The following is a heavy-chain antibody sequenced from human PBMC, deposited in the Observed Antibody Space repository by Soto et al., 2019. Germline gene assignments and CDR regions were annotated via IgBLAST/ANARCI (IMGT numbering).Heavy chain of an antibody. V-gene: IGHV3-23*01. Sequence: GGSLRLSCAASGFTFSSYAMSWVRQAPGKGLEWVSAISGSGGSTYYADSVKGRFTISRDNSKNTLYLQMNSLRAEDTAVYYCAKAPSRIAAAALDYWGQGTLVTSPQ. CDR3: AKAPSRIAAAALDY. D-gene: IGHD6-13*01. CDR2: ISGSGGST. CDR1: GFTFSSYA. J-gene: IGHJ4*02.